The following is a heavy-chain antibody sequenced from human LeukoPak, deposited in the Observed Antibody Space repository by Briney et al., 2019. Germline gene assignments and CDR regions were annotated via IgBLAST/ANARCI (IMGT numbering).Heavy chain of an antibody. CDR2: ISSSGSPI. CDR3: ATQGRSTKLGI. V-gene: IGHV3-48*03. CDR1: GFTFSSFD. J-gene: IGHJ3*02. Sequence: GSLRLSCAASGFTFSSFDMNWVRQAPGKGLEWISYISSSGSPIYYADSVKGRFTISRNNAKNSLYLQMNSLRAEDTAVYYCATQGRSTKLGIWGQGTMVTVSS. D-gene: IGHD2-2*01.